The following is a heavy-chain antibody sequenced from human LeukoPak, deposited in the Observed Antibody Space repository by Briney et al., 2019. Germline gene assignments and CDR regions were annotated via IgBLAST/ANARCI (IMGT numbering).Heavy chain of an antibody. Sequence: PSQTLSLTCTVSGGSISSGDYYWSWIRQPPGKGLEWIGYIYYSGSTNYNPSLKSRVTISVDTSKNQFSLKLSSVTAADTAVYYCARDPPYSGSYSYWGQGTLVTVSS. CDR2: IYYSGST. V-gene: IGHV4-61*08. CDR3: ARDPPYSGSYSY. D-gene: IGHD1-26*01. J-gene: IGHJ4*02. CDR1: GGSISSGDYY.